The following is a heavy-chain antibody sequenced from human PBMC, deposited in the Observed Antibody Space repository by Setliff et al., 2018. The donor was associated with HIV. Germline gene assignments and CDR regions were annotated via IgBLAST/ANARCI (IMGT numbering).Heavy chain of an antibody. Sequence: GGSLRLSCAASGFTFSDYYMSWIRQAPGKGLEWVSYISSSGSTIYYADSVKGRFTISRDNAKNSLYLQMNSLRAEDTAVYYCARDPYYYDSSGYGPRAFDIWGQGTMVTVSS. D-gene: IGHD3-22*01. CDR3: ARDPYYYDSSGYGPRAFDI. V-gene: IGHV3-11*04. CDR2: ISSSGSTI. J-gene: IGHJ3*02. CDR1: GFTFSDYY.